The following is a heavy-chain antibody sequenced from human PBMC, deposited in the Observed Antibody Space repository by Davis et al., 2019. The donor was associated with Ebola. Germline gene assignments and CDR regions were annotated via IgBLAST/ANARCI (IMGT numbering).Heavy chain of an antibody. Sequence: SGPTLVTPTQTLTLTCTFSGFSLSTSGVGVGWIRQPPGKALEWLALIYWDDDKRYSPSLKSRLTITKDTSKNQVVLTMTNMDPVDTATYYCAHRRAPFLRHSWSGYYRGSLDWFDPWGQGTLVTVSS. CDR2: IYWDDDK. D-gene: IGHD3-3*01. CDR3: AHRRAPFLRHSWSGYYRGSLDWFDP. CDR1: GFSLSTSGVG. J-gene: IGHJ5*02. V-gene: IGHV2-5*02.